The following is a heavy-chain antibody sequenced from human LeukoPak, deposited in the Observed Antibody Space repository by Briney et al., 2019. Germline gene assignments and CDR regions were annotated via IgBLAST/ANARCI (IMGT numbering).Heavy chain of an antibody. CDR3: ARSGYIPSFDY. CDR2: ISGPGSST. J-gene: IGHJ4*02. V-gene: IGHV3-23*01. CDR1: GFTFSNYG. Sequence: GGSLRLSCAASGFTFSNYGISWVRQAPGMGLEWVSTISGPGSSTYYADSVKGRFTISRDNSKNTLYLQMNSLRAEDTAVYYCARSGYIPSFDYWGQGTLVTVSS. D-gene: IGHD5-12*01.